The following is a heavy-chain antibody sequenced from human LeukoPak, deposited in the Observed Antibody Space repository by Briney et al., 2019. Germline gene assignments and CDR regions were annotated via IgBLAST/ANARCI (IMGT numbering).Heavy chain of an antibody. J-gene: IGHJ4*02. CDR3: AKDLSPYSGYDPFDY. D-gene: IGHD5-12*01. V-gene: IGHV3-23*01. Sequence: GGSLRLSCAASGFTFSTYAMSWVRQAPGKGLEWVSAISGSSGSTYYADSVKGRFTISRDNSKNTLYLQMNSLRAEDTAVYCCAKDLSPYSGYDPFDYWGRGTLVTVSS. CDR1: GFTFSTYA. CDR2: ISGSSGST.